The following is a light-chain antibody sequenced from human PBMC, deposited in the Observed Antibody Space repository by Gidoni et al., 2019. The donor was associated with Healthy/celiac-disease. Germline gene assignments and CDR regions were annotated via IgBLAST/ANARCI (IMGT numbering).Light chain of an antibody. J-gene: IGLJ2*01. V-gene: IGLV3-9*01. CDR3: QVWDSSTGMV. CDR2: RDS. CDR1: NIGSKN. Sequence: SYELTQPLAVAVALGPTARITCGGNNIGSKNVHWYQQKPGQAPVLVIYRDSNRPSGIPERFSGSNSGNTATLTISRAQAGDEADYYCQVWDSSTGMVFGGGTKLTVL.